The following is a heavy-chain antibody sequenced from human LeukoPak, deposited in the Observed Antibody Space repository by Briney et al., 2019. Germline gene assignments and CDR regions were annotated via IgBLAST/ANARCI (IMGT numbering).Heavy chain of an antibody. CDR2: ISSSGSTI. Sequence: PGGSLRLSCAASGFTFSSYEMNWVRQAPGKGLEWVSYISSSGSTIYYADSVKGRFTISRDNAKNSLYLQMNGLRAEDTAVYYCASLTTVTPFDYWGQGTLVTVSS. CDR3: ASLTTVTPFDY. V-gene: IGHV3-48*03. CDR1: GFTFSSYE. J-gene: IGHJ4*02. D-gene: IGHD4-17*01.